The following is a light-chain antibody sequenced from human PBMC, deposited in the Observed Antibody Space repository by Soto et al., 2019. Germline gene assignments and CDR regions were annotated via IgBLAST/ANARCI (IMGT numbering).Light chain of an antibody. CDR1: XXDVXGYNY. CDR3: SSYTTSNTRQIV. Sequence: QSALTQPASVSGSPGQSITISXTGTXXDVXGYNYVSWYQHHPGKAPRLMIFDVSNRPSGVSNRFSGSKSGNTASLTISGLQPEDEADYYCSSYTTSNTRQIVFGTGTKLTVL. CDR2: DVS. V-gene: IGLV2-14*03. J-gene: IGLJ1*01.